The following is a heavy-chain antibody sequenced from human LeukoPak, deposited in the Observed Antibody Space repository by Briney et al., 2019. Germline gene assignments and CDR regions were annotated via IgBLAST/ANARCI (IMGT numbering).Heavy chain of an antibody. CDR1: GGTFISYA. CDR3: ARVSLYGSGSYYGY. Sequence: SVKVSCKASGGTFISYAISWVRQAPGQGLEWMGGIIPIFGTANYAQKFQGRVTITADESTSTAYMELSSLRSEDTAVYYCARVSLYGSGSYYGYWGQGTLVTVSS. D-gene: IGHD3-10*01. J-gene: IGHJ4*02. V-gene: IGHV1-69*13. CDR2: IIPIFGTA.